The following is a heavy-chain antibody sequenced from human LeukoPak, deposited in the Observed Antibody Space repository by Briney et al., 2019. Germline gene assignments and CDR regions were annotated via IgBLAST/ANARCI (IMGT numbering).Heavy chain of an antibody. CDR2: ITGSGGTT. Sequence: GGSLRLSCAACGFTYTSYAMSWVRQAPGKGLEWVSAITGSGGTTYYADFVKGRFTISRDNSKNTLYLQMNGLRVEDTAVYYCAKMQGYFDYWGQGTLVTVSS. CDR3: AKMQGYFDY. J-gene: IGHJ4*02. CDR1: GFTYTSYA. V-gene: IGHV3-23*01.